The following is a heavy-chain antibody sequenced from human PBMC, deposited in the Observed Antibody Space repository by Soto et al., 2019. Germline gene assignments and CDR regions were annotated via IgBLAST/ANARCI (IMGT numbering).Heavy chain of an antibody. Sequence: ASVKVSCKASGYTFTDYGISWVRQAPGQGLEWMGWINAGNGNTKYSQKFQGRVTITRDTSASTAYMELSSLRSEDTAVYYCASHIVVAHDAFDIWGQGTMVTVSS. CDR1: GYTFTDYG. D-gene: IGHD2-15*01. CDR2: INAGNGNT. V-gene: IGHV1-18*04. J-gene: IGHJ3*02. CDR3: ASHIVVAHDAFDI.